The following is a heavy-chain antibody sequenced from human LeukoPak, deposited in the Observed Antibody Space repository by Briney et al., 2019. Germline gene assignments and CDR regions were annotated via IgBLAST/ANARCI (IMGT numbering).Heavy chain of an antibody. V-gene: IGHV1-69*04. D-gene: IGHD3-22*01. CDR2: IIPIFGIA. J-gene: IGHJ5*01. CDR3: ARQELYYYDSSGYKYCFDF. Sequence: SVRVSCKASGGTFTSYAISWVGQAPGQGLEWMGRIIPIFGIANYAQNFQGRVTITAVNSSGTAYMEPCSLRSEDTAVYYCARQELYYYDSSGYKYCFDFWGQGTLVTVSS. CDR1: GGTFTSYA.